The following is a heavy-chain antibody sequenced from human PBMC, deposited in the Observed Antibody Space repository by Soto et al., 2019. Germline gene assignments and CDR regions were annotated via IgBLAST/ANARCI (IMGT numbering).Heavy chain of an antibody. CDR2: ISYDGSNK. D-gene: IGHD3-10*01. J-gene: IGHJ6*03. Sequence: GGSLRLSCAASGFTFSSYGMHWVRQAPGKGLEWVAVISYDGSNKYYADSVKGRFTISRDNSKNTLYLQMNSLRAEDTAVYYCAKGAFGDPVVGYYYMDVWGKGTTVTVSS. CDR3: AKGAFGDPVVGYYYMDV. CDR1: GFTFSSYG. V-gene: IGHV3-30*18.